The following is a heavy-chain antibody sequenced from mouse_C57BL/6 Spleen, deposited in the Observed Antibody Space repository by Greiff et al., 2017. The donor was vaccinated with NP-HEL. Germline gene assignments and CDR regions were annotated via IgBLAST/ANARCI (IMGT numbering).Heavy chain of an antibody. D-gene: IGHD1-1*01. CDR3: ARDEGSSYGYFDY. CDR2: ISDGGSYT. J-gene: IGHJ2*01. Sequence: EVKLEESGGGLVKPGGSLKLSCAASGFTFSSYAMSWVRQTPEKRLEWVATISDGGSYTYYPDNVKGRFTISRDNAKNNLYLQMSHLKSEDTAMYYCARDEGSSYGYFDYWGQGTT. CDR1: GFTFSSYA. V-gene: IGHV5-4*01.